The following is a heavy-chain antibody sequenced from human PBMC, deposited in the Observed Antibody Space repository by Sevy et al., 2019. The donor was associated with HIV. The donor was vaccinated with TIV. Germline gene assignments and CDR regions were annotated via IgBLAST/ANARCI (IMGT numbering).Heavy chain of an antibody. J-gene: IGHJ6*02. V-gene: IGHV3-53*01. CDR1: EFTVSSNY. CDR3: GRGDIVLGEGNYYGMDV. D-gene: IGHD2-15*01. Sequence: GGSLRLSCAASEFTVSSNYMSWVRQAPGKGLEWVSVIYSGGSTYYVDSVKGRFTISRDNSQNTVYLQMNSLRAEEMAVYYCGRGDIVLGEGNYYGMDVWAQGTTVTVSS. CDR2: IYSGGST.